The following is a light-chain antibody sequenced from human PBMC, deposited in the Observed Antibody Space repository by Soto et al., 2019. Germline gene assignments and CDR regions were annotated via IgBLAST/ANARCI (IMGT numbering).Light chain of an antibody. CDR3: HQPTQ. J-gene: IGKJ5*01. V-gene: IGKV3-11*01. Sequence: EIVXPQCRGNLSLSPGESATLSCRASHSVYNYLAWYRQKXGXXTRLLIFDESERATSLPDRFSGRRSGTDFTITISSVETEDFDMYGCHQPTQFGEGTSLEI. CDR1: HSVYNY. CDR2: DES.